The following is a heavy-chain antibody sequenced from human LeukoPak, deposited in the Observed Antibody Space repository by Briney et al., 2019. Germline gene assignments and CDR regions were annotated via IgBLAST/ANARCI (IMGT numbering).Heavy chain of an antibody. J-gene: IGHJ4*02. D-gene: IGHD3-9*01. Sequence: GGSLRLSSTASGFIFSNAWMTWVRQAPGKGLEWVGRMESNPAGGRVDYAAPLKGRFTISRDDSKNTLYLQVNILRTEDTAVYYCTTLSHDIHYWGQGTLVTVSS. CDR2: MESNPAGGRV. CDR3: TTLSHDIHY. V-gene: IGHV3-15*04. CDR1: GFIFSNAW.